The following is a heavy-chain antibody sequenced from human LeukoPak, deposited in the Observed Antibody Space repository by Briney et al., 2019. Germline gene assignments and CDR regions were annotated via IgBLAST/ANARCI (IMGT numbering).Heavy chain of an antibody. V-gene: IGHV3-49*04. CDR2: IRSKAYGGTT. CDR1: GFTFGDYA. Sequence: GGSLRLSCTASGFTFGDYAMSWVRQAPGKGLEWVGFIRSKAYGGTTEYAASVKGRFTISRDDSKSIAYLQMNGLKTEDTAVYYCTRPLYYDSSGYYYPFDYWGQGTLVTVSS. CDR3: TRPLYYDSSGYYYPFDY. J-gene: IGHJ4*02. D-gene: IGHD3-22*01.